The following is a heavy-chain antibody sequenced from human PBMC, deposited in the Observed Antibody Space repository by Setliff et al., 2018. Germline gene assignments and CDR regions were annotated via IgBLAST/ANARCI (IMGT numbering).Heavy chain of an antibody. CDR1: GYTFTNYG. J-gene: IGHJ6*03. V-gene: IGHV1-18*01. CDR3: AREGRRYYDSSGYYYDPYYYYYMDV. D-gene: IGHD3-22*01. CDR2: ISAYNDNT. Sequence: ASVKVSCKASGYTFTNYGISWVRQAPGQGLEWMGWISAYNDNTNYAQKVQGRVTMTTDTSTSTAYMKLRSLTSDDTAVYYCAREGRRYYDSSGYYYDPYYYYYMDVWGKGTTVTVSS.